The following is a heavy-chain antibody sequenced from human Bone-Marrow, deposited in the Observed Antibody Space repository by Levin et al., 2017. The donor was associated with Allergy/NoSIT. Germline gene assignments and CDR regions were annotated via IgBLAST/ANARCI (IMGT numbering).Heavy chain of an antibody. Sequence: GGSLRLSCAAYGFTFDDHVMHWVRQAPGKGLEWVSGISDDGTTTNYADLVEGRFTISRDNAKNTLYLQMDSLRAEDTALYYCACTLYDILAGRYGIDVWGQGTTVTVSS. CDR2: ISDDGTTT. V-gene: IGHV3-9*01. D-gene: IGHD3-9*01. J-gene: IGHJ6*02. CDR3: ACTLYDILAGRYGIDV. CDR1: GFTFDDHV.